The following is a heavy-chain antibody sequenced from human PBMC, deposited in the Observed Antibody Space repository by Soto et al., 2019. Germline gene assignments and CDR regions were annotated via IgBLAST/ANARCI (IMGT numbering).Heavy chain of an antibody. Sequence: ASVKVSCKASGGTFSSYAISWVRQAPGQGLEWMGGIIPIFGTANYAQKFQGRVTITADESTSTAYMELSSLRSEDTAVYYCATRMPYYYDSSGYSNAFDIWGQGTMVTVSS. CDR3: ATRMPYYYDSSGYSNAFDI. D-gene: IGHD3-22*01. J-gene: IGHJ3*02. CDR2: IIPIFGTA. CDR1: GGTFSSYA. V-gene: IGHV1-69*13.